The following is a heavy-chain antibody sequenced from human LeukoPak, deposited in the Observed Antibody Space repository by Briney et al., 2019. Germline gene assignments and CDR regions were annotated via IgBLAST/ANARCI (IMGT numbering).Heavy chain of an antibody. CDR2: ISGSGGST. CDR1: GGSFSGYY. V-gene: IGHV3-23*01. J-gene: IGHJ4*02. Sequence: ETLSLTCAVYGGSFSGYYWSWVRQAPGKGLEWVSAISGSGGSTYYADSVKGRFTISRDNSKNTLYLQMNSLRAEDTAVYYCAKDPIVVVPAATPYFDYWGQGTLVTVSS. CDR3: AKDPIVVVPAATPYFDY. D-gene: IGHD2-2*02.